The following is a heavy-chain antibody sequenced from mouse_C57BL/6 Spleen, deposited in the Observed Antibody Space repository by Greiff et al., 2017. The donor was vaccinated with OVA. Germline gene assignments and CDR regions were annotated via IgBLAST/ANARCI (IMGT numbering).Heavy chain of an antibody. CDR3: TGERPCYDGFCY. J-gene: IGHJ2*02. V-gene: IGHV1-15*01. Sequence: QVQLQQSGAELVRPGASVKLSCKASGYTFTDYEMHWVKQTPVHGLEWIGAINPETGGTAYNQKFKGKARLTADKSSSTAYMELRSLTSEDSAVYFCTGERPCYDGFCYWGQGTSLTVSS. CDR1: GYTFTDYE. D-gene: IGHD2-3*01. CDR2: INPETGGT.